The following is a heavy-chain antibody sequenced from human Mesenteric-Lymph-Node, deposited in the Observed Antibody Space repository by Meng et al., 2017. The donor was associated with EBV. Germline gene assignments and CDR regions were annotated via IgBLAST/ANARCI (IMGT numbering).Heavy chain of an antibody. CDR2: IHAGNGNT. CDR3: AKSGSMWPSFDY. J-gene: IGHJ4*02. CDR1: VYTFTNYA. V-gene: IGHV1-3*01. D-gene: IGHD1-7*01. Sequence: VLLVQSGAELMKPGALVKVSCKASVYTFTNYALHWGRQAHRQRLEWMGCIHAGNGNTKYSQIFQGRVTITRDTSASTAYMELSGLRSEDTAVYYCAKSGSMWPSFDYWGQGTLVTVSS.